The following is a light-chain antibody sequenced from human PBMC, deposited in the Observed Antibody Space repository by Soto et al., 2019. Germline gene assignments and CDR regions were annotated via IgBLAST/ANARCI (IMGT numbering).Light chain of an antibody. CDR1: ESISTW. Sequence: DIQMTQSPSSVSASVGDSVTITCRASESISTWLAWYRQKPGKAPELLIYTASNLQSGVPSRFSGRGSGTDFTLTISSLQPEDFATYYCHQAISFPSTFGQGTRLEIK. V-gene: IGKV1-12*01. CDR3: HQAISFPST. J-gene: IGKJ5*01. CDR2: TAS.